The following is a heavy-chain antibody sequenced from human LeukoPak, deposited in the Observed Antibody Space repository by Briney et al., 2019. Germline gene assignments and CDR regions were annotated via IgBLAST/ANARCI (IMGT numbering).Heavy chain of an antibody. Sequence: ASVKVSCKASGYTFTSYGISWVRQAPGQGLEWMGWISAYNGNTNYAQKFQGRVTMTRDTSISTAYMELSRLRSDDTAVYYCARSSYDSSLRIDDFWGQGTLVTVSS. CDR1: GYTFTSYG. D-gene: IGHD3-22*01. J-gene: IGHJ4*02. CDR2: ISAYNGNT. CDR3: ARSSYDSSLRIDDF. V-gene: IGHV1-18*01.